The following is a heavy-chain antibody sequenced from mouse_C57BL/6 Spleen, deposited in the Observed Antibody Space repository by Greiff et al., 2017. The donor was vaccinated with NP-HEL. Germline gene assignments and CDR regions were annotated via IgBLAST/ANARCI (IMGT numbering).Heavy chain of an antibody. Sequence: QVQLQQSGAELARPGASVKLSCKASGYTFTSYGISWVEQRTGQGLEWIGEIYPRSGNTYYNEKFKGKATLTADKSSSTAYMELRSLTSEDSAVYFCARRYYYGSSYYWYFDVWGTGTTVTVSS. J-gene: IGHJ1*03. CDR3: ARRYYYGSSYYWYFDV. V-gene: IGHV1-81*01. CDR1: GYTFTSYG. CDR2: IYPRSGNT. D-gene: IGHD1-1*01.